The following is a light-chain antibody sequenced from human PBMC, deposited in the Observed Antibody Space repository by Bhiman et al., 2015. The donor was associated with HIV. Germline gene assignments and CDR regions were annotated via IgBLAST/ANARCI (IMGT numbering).Light chain of an antibody. CDR3: QSYDLSLSGVV. V-gene: IGLV2-14*03. CDR2: DVS. CDR1: SRDVGGYDY. Sequence: QSALTQPASVSGSPGQSITISCTGTSRDVGGYDYVSWYQQHPGKAPQLMIYDVSQRPSGVSDRFSGSKSGTSASLAITGLQPEDEADYYCQSYDLSLSGVVFGGGTKLTVL. J-gene: IGLJ2*01.